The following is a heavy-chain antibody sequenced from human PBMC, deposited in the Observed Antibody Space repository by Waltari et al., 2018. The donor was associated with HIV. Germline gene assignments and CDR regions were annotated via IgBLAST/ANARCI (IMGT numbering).Heavy chain of an antibody. CDR2: IKCSGNST. J-gene: IGHJ4*02. CDR3: AKGDCNSPSCPFDF. CDR1: GFIFSSYA. V-gene: IGHV3-23*05. D-gene: IGHD2-2*01. Sequence: EVQLLDSGGGLIEPGGSLRLPCVGSGFIFSSYAMSWVRQAPGKGLECVSGIKCSGNSTYYAGSVKGRFIISRDNSNNTVFLQMNSLRAEDTAFYYCAKGDCNSPSCPFDFWGQVTLVTVSS.